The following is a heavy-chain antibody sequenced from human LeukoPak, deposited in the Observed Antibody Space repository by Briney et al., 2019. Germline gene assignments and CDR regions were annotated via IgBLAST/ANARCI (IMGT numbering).Heavy chain of an antibody. J-gene: IGHJ4*02. Sequence: SETLSLTCTVSGDSISSYYWSWIRQPPGEGLEWIGYFYNSGSNNYNPSLKSRVTISGDTSKNQFSLKLSSVTAADTAVYYCARARYCSSGPCYSGNFDSWGQGTLVTVSS. CDR2: FYNSGSN. CDR3: ARARYCSSGPCYSGNFDS. D-gene: IGHD2-15*01. CDR1: GDSISSYY. V-gene: IGHV4-59*01.